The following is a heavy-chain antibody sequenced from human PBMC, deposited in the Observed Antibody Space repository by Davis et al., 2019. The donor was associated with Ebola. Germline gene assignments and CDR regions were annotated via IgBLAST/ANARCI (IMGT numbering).Heavy chain of an antibody. CDR1: GFTFRNFW. J-gene: IGHJ4*02. V-gene: IGHV3-7*01. CDR3: TRGLTGWAEGAN. D-gene: IGHD6-19*01. Sequence: GGSLRLSCAASGFTFRNFWMTWVRQAPGKGLEWVANINDVGVEKYYGGSVGGRFTISRDNAKNSLYLQMNNVRAEDTAVYYCTRGLTGWAEGANWGQGSLVTVSS. CDR2: INDVGVEK.